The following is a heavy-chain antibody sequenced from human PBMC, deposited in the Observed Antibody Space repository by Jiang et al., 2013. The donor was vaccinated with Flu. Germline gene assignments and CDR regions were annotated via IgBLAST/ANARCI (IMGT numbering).Heavy chain of an antibody. CDR3: ARDGGELDY. V-gene: IGHV4-61*02. Sequence: SLTCNILGGSMSSGSYHWSWIRQPAGKGLEWIGRIYATGSTNYNPSLESRVTMSVAPSKTQFSLELTSVTAADTAVYYCARDGGELDYWGQGILVTVSS. J-gene: IGHJ4*02. CDR2: IYATGST. CDR1: GGSMSSGSYH. D-gene: IGHD3-16*01.